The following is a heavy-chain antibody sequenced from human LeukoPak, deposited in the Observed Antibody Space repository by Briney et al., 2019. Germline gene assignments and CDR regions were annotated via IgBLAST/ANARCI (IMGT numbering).Heavy chain of an antibody. Sequence: ASVKVSCKASGYTFTSYGTSWVRQAPGQGLEWMGWISAYNGNTNYAQKLQGRVTMTTDTSTSTAYMEPRSLRSDDTAVYYCARGAADYYDSSGYYWGQGTLVTVSS. V-gene: IGHV1-18*01. CDR2: ISAYNGNT. CDR3: ARGAADYYDSSGYY. D-gene: IGHD3-22*01. CDR1: GYTFTSYG. J-gene: IGHJ4*02.